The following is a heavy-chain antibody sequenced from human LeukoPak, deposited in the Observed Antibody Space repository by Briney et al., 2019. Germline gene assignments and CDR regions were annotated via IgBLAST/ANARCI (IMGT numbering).Heavy chain of an antibody. Sequence: SGTLSLTCAVSGGSISSSNWWSWVRQPPGKGLEWIGEIYHSGSTNYNPSLKSRVTISVDKSKSQFSLKLSSVTAADTAVYYCARVRATYYYGSGSYYLDYWGQGTLVTVSS. J-gene: IGHJ4*02. CDR3: ARVRATYYYGSGSYYLDY. V-gene: IGHV4-4*02. CDR1: GGSISSSNW. D-gene: IGHD3-10*01. CDR2: IYHSGST.